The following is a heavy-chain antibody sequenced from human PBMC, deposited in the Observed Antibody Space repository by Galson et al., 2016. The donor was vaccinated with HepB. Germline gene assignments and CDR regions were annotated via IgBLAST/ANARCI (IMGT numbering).Heavy chain of an antibody. V-gene: IGHV5-51*01. D-gene: IGHD2-21*02. J-gene: IGHJ5*02. CDR3: ARGAGLRNWFDP. CDR2: IYPGDSDT. Sequence: QSGAEVTKPGESLRISCKVSGYSFNSYRIGWVRQMPGKGLEWMGIIYPGDSDTRYSPSFQGQVTISVDKSISTAYPQWSSLKASDTAIYYCARGAGLRNWFDPWGQGTLVIVSS. CDR1: GYSFNSYR.